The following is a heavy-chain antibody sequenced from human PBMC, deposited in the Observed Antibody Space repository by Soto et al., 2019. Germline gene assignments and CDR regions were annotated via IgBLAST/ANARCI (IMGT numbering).Heavy chain of an antibody. Sequence: PSETLSLTCSVSGGSINGYYWSWIRQPPGKGLEWIGYIHSSGSANYKSSLESRVTISVDTSKNQFSLKLSSVTTADTAVYYCARGRKVEQWVSSGRGGGLDVWGQGTTVTVSS. V-gene: IGHV4-59*01. CDR3: ARGRKVEQWVSSGRGGGLDV. CDR1: GGSINGYY. D-gene: IGHD6-19*01. CDR2: IHSSGSA. J-gene: IGHJ6*02.